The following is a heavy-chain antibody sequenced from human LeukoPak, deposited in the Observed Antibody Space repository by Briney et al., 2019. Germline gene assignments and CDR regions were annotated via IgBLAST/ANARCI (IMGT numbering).Heavy chain of an antibody. Sequence: GGSLRLSCAASGFTFDDYAMHWVRQAPGKGLEWVSGISWNSGSIGYADSVKGRFTISRDNAKNSLYLHMNSLRAEDTALYYCAKDKEQLLYLLDHWGQGTLVTVSS. CDR2: ISWNSGSI. CDR1: GFTFDDYA. J-gene: IGHJ4*02. D-gene: IGHD2-2*02. V-gene: IGHV3-9*01. CDR3: AKDKEQLLYLLDH.